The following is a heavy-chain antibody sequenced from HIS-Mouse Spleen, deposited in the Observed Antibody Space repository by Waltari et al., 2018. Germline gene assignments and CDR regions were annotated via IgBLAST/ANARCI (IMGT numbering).Heavy chain of an antibody. CDR3: ARSPYYDFWSGYSDNWFDP. V-gene: IGHV4-31*03. D-gene: IGHD3-3*01. CDR1: GGSISSGGYY. Sequence: QVQLQESGPGLVKPSQTLSLTCTVSGGSISSGGYYWSWIRQHPGKGLEWIGYIYYSGSTKYSQSRKSRVSISVDTSKNQFSMKLSSVTAADTAVYYCARSPYYDFWSGYSDNWFDPWGQGTLVTVSS. J-gene: IGHJ5*02. CDR2: IYYSGST.